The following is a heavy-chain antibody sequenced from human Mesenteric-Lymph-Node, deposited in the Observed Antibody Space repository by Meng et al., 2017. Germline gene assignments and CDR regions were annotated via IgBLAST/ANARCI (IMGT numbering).Heavy chain of an antibody. CDR1: GFTFSSYA. D-gene: IGHD1-7*01. J-gene: IGHJ4*02. Sequence: RSLRLSCAASGFTFSSYALHWVRQAPGKGLEWVAVISYDGSNKYYADSVKGRLTISRDNSRNTLYLQMNSLTIDDTAVYYCARGSLPGNYKIFDYWGQGTLVTVSS. CDR3: ARGSLPGNYKIFDY. CDR2: ISYDGSNK. V-gene: IGHV3-30-3*01.